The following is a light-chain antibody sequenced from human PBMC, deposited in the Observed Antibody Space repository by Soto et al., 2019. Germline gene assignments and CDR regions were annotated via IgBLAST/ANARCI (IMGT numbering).Light chain of an antibody. J-gene: IGKJ1*01. Sequence: DIQMTQSPSTLSASVGDRVIITCRASQSISGWLAWYQQKPGIAPKLLIYKASTLQDGVPPRFSGSGFGTEFTLTISSLQPDDSGLYYCQQYDVYSTFGQGTKVDIK. CDR3: QQYDVYST. CDR2: KAS. V-gene: IGKV1-5*03. CDR1: QSISGW.